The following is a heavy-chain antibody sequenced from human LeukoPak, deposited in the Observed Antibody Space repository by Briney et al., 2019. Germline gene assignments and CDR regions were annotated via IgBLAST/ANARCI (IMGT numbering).Heavy chain of an antibody. D-gene: IGHD2-15*01. CDR1: GFTFSSYA. J-gene: IGHJ4*02. CDR3: ATDIVVVVAATHEIVDY. Sequence: GGSLRLSCAASGFTFSSYAMSWVRQAPGKGLEWVSAISGSGGSTYYADSVKGRFTISRDNSKNTLYLQMNSLRAEDTAVYYCATDIVVVVAATHEIVDYWGQGTLVTVSS. CDR2: ISGSGGST. V-gene: IGHV3-23*01.